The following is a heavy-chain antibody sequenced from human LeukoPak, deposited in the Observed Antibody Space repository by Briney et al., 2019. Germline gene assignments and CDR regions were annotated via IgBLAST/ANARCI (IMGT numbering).Heavy chain of an antibody. CDR1: GGSVSSGNSY. J-gene: IGHJ4*02. V-gene: IGHV4-39*01. Sequence: SETLSLTRTVSGGSVSSGNSYWGWIRQPPGRRLEWVGSIYYSGSTYCNPSLKSRVTISVDTSKNQFSLKLRFVTATDTAVYYCARHLSGIGLYYFDYWGQGTLVTVSS. D-gene: IGHD1-26*01. CDR3: ARHLSGIGLYYFDY. CDR2: IYYSGST.